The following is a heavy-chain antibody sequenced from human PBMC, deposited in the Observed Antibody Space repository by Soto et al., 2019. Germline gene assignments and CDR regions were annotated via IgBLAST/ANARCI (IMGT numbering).Heavy chain of an antibody. D-gene: IGHD3-9*01. CDR2: ISYDGSEK. CDR3: ARDMKIFPCSDY. J-gene: IGHJ4*02. CDR1: GFTFSSYA. V-gene: IGHV3-30*04. Sequence: GSLRLSCAASGFTFSSYAMHWVRQAPGKGLEWVAVISYDGSEKYYVDSVKGRFTISRDNAKNSLYLQMNSLRAEDTAVYYCARDMKIFPCSDYWGQGTLVTVSS.